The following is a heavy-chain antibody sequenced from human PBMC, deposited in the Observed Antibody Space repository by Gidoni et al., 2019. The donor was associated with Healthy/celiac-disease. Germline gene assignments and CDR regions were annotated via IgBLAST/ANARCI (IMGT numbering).Heavy chain of an antibody. CDR3: TRWFGELFFPFYDAFDI. J-gene: IGHJ3*02. Sequence: EVQLVESGGGLVQPGRSLRLSCTASGFTFGDYAMSWFRQAPGKGLEWVGFIRSKAYGGTTEYAASVKGRFTISRDDSKSIAYLQMNSLKTEDTAVYYCTRWFGELFFPFYDAFDIWGQGTMVTVSS. V-gene: IGHV3-49*03. CDR1: GFTFGDYA. D-gene: IGHD3-10*01. CDR2: IRSKAYGGTT.